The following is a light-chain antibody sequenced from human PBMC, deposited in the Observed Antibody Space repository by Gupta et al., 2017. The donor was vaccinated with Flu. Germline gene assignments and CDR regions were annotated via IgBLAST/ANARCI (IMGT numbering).Light chain of an antibody. J-gene: IGLJ2*01. CDR1: NIGSKS. V-gene: IGLV3-21*02. CDR3: QVWDSSSDRVV. CDR2: DDS. Sequence: SYVLTQPPSVSVAPGQTARITVGGNNIGSKSMHWYQQKPGQAPLLFVYDDSDRPSGIPERFSGSNSGNTATLTISRVEAGDEADYYCQVWDSSSDRVVFGGGTKLTVL.